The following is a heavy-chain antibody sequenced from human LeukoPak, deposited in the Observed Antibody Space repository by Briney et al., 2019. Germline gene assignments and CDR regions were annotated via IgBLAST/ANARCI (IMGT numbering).Heavy chain of an antibody. CDR2: ISIYNGET. V-gene: IGHV1-18*01. CDR3: ARACHLVVVTAEGGWLAP. Sequence: GASVKVSCKASGYSFTSYGIGWVRQAPGQGLEWVGWISIYNGETYYTQSLQDRVTITTDTSTNTIYMELRSLRSDDTAVYYCARACHLVVVTAEGGWLAPWGQGTLVTVSS. J-gene: IGHJ5*02. CDR1: GYSFTSYG. D-gene: IGHD2-21*02.